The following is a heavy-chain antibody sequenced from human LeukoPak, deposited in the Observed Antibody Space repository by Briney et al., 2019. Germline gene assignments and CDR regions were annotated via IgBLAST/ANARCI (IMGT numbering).Heavy chain of an antibody. Sequence: SETLSLTCTVSGGSISSYYWSWIRQPPGKGLEWIGYIYYSGSTNYNPSLKSRVTISVDTSKNQFSLKLSSVTAADTAVYYWARVPRLSGSYYGNYYYGMDVWGQGTTVTVSS. CDR2: IYYSGST. D-gene: IGHD1-26*01. CDR3: ARVPRLSGSYYGNYYYGMDV. CDR1: GGSISSYY. V-gene: IGHV4-59*01. J-gene: IGHJ6*02.